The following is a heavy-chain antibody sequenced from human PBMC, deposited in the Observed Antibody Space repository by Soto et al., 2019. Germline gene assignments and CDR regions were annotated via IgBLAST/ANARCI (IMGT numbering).Heavy chain of an antibody. V-gene: IGHV3-21*01. CDR2: ISSSSSYI. CDR3: ASHSNYPEDYYYYMDV. CDR1: GFTFSSYS. Sequence: EVQLVESGGGLVKPGGSLRLSCAASGFTFSSYSMNWVRQAPGKGLEWVSSISSSSSYIYYADSVKGRFTISRDNAKNSLYLQMNSLRAEDTAVYYCASHSNYPEDYYYYMDVWGKGTTVTVSS. D-gene: IGHD4-4*01. J-gene: IGHJ6*03.